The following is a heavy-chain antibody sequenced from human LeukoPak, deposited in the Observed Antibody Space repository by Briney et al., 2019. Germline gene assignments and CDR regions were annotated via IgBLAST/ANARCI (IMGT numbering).Heavy chain of an antibody. V-gene: IGHV4-4*07. CDR2: IYTSGST. CDR3: ARYTKRAYSSGRDYYYGMDV. J-gene: IGHJ6*02. D-gene: IGHD5-18*01. CDR1: GGSISSYY. Sequence: KASETLSLTCTVSGGSISSYYWSWIRQPAGKGLEWIGRIYTSGSTNYNPSLKSRVTMSVDTSKNQFSLKLSSVTAADTAVYYCARYTKRAYSSGRDYYYGMDVWGQGTTVTVSS.